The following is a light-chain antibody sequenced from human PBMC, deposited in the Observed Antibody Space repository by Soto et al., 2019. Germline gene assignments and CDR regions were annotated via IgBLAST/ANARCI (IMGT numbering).Light chain of an antibody. Sequence: QSVLTQPRSVSGSPGQSVTISCTGTNSDVGGYNYVSWYQQHPGKAPKVIIYDVSQRPSGVPDRFSGSKSGNTASLTISGLQAEDEADYYCCSFAGSYTYVFGTGTKLTVL. J-gene: IGLJ1*01. CDR2: DVS. CDR1: NSDVGGYNY. CDR3: CSFAGSYTYV. V-gene: IGLV2-11*01.